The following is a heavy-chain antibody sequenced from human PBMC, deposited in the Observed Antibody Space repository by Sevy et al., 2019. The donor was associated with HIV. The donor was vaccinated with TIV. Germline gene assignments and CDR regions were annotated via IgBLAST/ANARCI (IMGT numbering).Heavy chain of an antibody. Sequence: SETLSLTCTVSGGSISSYYWSWIRQPPGKGLEWIGYIYYSGSTNYNPSLKSRVTISVDTSKNQFSLKLSSVTAADTAVYYCARVADSNGYYDGFLDYWGQGTLVTVSS. CDR1: GGSISSYY. J-gene: IGHJ4*02. CDR2: IYYSGST. CDR3: ARVADSNGYYDGFLDY. D-gene: IGHD3-22*01. V-gene: IGHV4-59*01.